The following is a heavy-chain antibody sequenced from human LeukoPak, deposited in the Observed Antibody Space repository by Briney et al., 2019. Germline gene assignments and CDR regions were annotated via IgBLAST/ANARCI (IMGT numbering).Heavy chain of an antibody. Sequence: GASVKVSCKASGGTFSSYAISWVRQAPGQGLEWMGGIIPIFGTANYAQKLQGRVTITADESTSTAYMELSSLRSEDTAVYYCASCPTPYDAFDIWGQGTMVTVSS. CDR3: ASCPTPYDAFDI. CDR1: GGTFSSYA. J-gene: IGHJ3*02. V-gene: IGHV1-69*13. CDR2: IIPIFGTA.